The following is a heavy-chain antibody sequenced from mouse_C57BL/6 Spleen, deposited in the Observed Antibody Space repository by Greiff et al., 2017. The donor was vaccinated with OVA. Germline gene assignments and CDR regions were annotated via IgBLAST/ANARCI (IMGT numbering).Heavy chain of an antibody. CDR1: GFSLTSYA. Sequence: VKLVESGPGLVAPSQCLSITCTVSGFSLTSYAISWVRQPPGKGLEWLGVIWTGGGTNTTSALKSILSISKDNSKSQLFLKMNRLQTDDSARYYCARGEGKHFDYWGQGTTLTVSS. CDR3: ARGEGKHFDY. J-gene: IGHJ2*01. D-gene: IGHD2-13*01. V-gene: IGHV2-9-1*01. CDR2: IWTGGGT.